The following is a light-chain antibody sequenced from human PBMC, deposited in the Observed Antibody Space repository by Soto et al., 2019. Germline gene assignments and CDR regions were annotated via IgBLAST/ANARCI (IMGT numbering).Light chain of an antibody. Sequence: DIQMTQSPSTLSASVGDRVTITCRASQRMTTWLAWYQQKPGKAPKLLISGAFNLESGVPSRFSGRASGTEFTLTISSLQPDDFAPYYCQQYDSYPFTFGPGTKVDI. CDR1: QRMTTW. V-gene: IGKV1-5*01. J-gene: IGKJ3*01. CDR3: QQYDSYPFT. CDR2: GAF.